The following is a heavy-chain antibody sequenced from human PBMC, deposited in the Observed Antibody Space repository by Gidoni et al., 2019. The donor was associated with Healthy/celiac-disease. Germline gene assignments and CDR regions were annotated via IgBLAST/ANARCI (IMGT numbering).Heavy chain of an antibody. CDR2: IYSGGST. V-gene: IGHV3-66*01. Sequence: EVQLVESGGGLVQPGGSLRLSCAASGFTVSSNYMSWVRQAPGKGLEWVSVIYSGGSTYYADSVKGRFTISRDNSKNTLYLQMNSLRAEDTAVYYCARGKGYCSGGSCFYYYYYYMDVWGKGTTVTVSS. CDR3: ARGKGYCSGGSCFYYYYYYMDV. CDR1: GFTVSSNY. D-gene: IGHD2-15*01. J-gene: IGHJ6*03.